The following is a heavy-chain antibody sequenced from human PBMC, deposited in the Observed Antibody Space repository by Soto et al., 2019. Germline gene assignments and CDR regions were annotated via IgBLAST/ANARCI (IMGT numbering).Heavy chain of an antibody. D-gene: IGHD7-27*01. J-gene: IGHJ4*02. CDR1: GFTFSSYS. V-gene: IGHV3-48*02. Sequence: GGYLRLSCAASGFTFSSYSINWVRQGPGKGLEWISYINSRSSVIRYADSVQGRFIISRDNAKNSLYLQMNSLKDEDSAVYYCVRDLNWGFDYWGLGALVTVSS. CDR3: VRDLNWGFDY. CDR2: INSRSSVI.